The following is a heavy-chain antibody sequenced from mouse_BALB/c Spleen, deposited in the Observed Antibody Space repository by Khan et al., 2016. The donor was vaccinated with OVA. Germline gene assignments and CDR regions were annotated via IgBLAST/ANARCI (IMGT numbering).Heavy chain of an antibody. CDR2: IYPGIGNT. CDR1: GYTFTDYY. V-gene: IGHV1-77*01. J-gene: IGHJ3*01. D-gene: IGHD4-1*01. CDR3: ARSGTGSFLY. Sequence: QVQLQQSGAELARPGASVKLSCKASGYTFTDYYINWVRQRTGQGLEWSGDIYPGIGNTYYNEKFKGKATLTADKSSSTAYRQLSSLTSEDSAVYFCARSGTGSFLYWGQGTLVTVSA.